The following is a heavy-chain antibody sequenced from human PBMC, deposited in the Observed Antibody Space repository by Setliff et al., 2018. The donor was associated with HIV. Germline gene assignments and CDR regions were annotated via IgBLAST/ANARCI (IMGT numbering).Heavy chain of an antibody. D-gene: IGHD6-13*01. J-gene: IGHJ6*03. V-gene: IGHV4-39*07. CDR2: VYYSGST. Sequence: PPETLSLTCIVSGGSISSSSYYWGWIRQPPGKGLEWIGTVYYSGSTYYNSSLKSRVTISVDTSENQFSLRLRSVAAADTAVYYCARVSCRSWYSIPRYYYYSMDVWGNGTTVTVSS. CDR3: ARVSCRSWYSIPRYYYYSMDV. CDR1: GGSISSSSYY.